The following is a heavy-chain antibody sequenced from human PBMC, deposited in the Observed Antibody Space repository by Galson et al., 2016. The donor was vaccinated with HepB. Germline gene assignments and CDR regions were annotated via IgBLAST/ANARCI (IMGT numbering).Heavy chain of an antibody. CDR1: GFTFSLAW. J-gene: IGHJ6*02. V-gene: IGHV3-15*01. CDR2: MKSKGSGGTT. CDR3: IHDWYYNYGMNV. D-gene: IGHD3-9*01. Sequence: SLRLSCAGSGFTFSLAWMTWVRQAPGKGLEWVGRMKSKGSGGTTDYAAPVQGRFSIARDDSKNELYLQMNSLTTEDTAVYYCIHDWYYNYGMNVWGQGTTVTVSS.